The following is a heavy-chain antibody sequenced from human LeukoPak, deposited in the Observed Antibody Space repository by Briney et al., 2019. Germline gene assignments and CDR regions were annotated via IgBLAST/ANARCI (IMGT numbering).Heavy chain of an antibody. CDR1: GFSLSTSGVG. D-gene: IGHD3-9*01. Sequence: SGPTLVKPTQTLTLTCTFSGFSLSTSGVGVGWIRQPPGKALEWLALIYRDDDKRYSPSLKSRLTITKDTSKNQVVLTMTNMDPVDTATYYCANVLRYFDETPGSLAEYFQHWGQGTLVTVSS. J-gene: IGHJ1*01. V-gene: IGHV2-5*02. CDR3: ANVLRYFDETPGSLAEYFQH. CDR2: IYRDDDK.